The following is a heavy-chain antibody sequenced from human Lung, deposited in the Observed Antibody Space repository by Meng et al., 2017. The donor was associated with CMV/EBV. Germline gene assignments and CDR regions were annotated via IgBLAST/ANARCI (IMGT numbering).Heavy chain of an antibody. V-gene: IGHV1-2*02. J-gene: IGHJ4*02. CDR2: INPNSGGT. CDR1: GYTFTGYY. CDR3: ARVRWEDDY. Sequence: AXVXVCCKASGYTFTGYYMHWVRQTPGQGLEWMGWINPNSGGTNYAQKFQGRVTMTRDTSISTAYMELSRLRSDDTAVYYCARVRWEDDYWGQGTLVTVSS. D-gene: IGHD1-26*01.